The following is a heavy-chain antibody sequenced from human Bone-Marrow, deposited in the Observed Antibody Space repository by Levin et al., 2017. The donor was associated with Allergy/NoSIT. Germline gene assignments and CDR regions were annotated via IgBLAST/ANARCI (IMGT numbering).Heavy chain of an antibody. D-gene: IGHD6-19*01. Sequence: PSETLSLTCTVSGGSISSSSYYWGWIRQPPGKGLEWIGSIYYSGSTYYNPSLKSRVTISVDTSKNQFSLKLSSVTAADTAVYYCATYHGDIAVAGIDYWGQGTLVTVSS. CDR3: ATYHGDIAVAGIDY. CDR1: GGSISSSSYY. V-gene: IGHV4-39*01. CDR2: IYYSGST. J-gene: IGHJ4*02.